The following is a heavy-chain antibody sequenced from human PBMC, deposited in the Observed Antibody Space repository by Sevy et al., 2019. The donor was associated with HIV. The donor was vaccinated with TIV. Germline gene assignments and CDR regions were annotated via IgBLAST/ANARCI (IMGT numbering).Heavy chain of an antibody. V-gene: IGHV1-24*01. CDR1: GYTLTELS. CDR2: FDPEDGET. CDR3: ATPTGAAGTGFDY. D-gene: IGHD6-13*01. J-gene: IGHJ4*02. Sequence: ASVKVSCKVSGYTLTELSMHWVRQAPGKGLEWMGGFDPEDGETISAQKFQGRVTMTEDISTDTAYMELSSLRSEDTAVYYCATPTGAAGTGFDYWGQGTLVTVSS.